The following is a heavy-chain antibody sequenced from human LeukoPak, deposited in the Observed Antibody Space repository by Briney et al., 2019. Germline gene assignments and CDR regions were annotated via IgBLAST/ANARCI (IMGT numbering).Heavy chain of an antibody. CDR1: GGSISSYY. D-gene: IGHD6-19*01. V-gene: IGHV4-59*01. CDR2: IYYSGST. Sequence: SETLSLTCTVSGGSISSYYWSWIRQPPGKGLEWIGYIYYSGSTNYNPSLKSRVTISVDTSKNQFSLKLSSVTAADTAVYYCARGASGWDHKTNYYYYYGMDVWGQGTTVTVSS. CDR3: ARGASGWDHKTNYYYYYGMDV. J-gene: IGHJ6*02.